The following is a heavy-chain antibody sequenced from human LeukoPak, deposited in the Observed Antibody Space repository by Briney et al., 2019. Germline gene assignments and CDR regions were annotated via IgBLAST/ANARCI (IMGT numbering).Heavy chain of an antibody. CDR2: ISYDGSNK. V-gene: IGHV3-30-3*01. J-gene: IGHJ6*02. CDR1: GFTFSSYA. Sequence: GRSLRLSCAASGFTFSSYAMHWVRQAPGKGLEWVAVISYDGSNKYYADSVKGRFTISRDNSKNTLYLQMNSLRAEDTAVYYCARDRSGHYYYYGMDVWGQGTTVTVSS. CDR3: ARDRSGHYYYYGMDV.